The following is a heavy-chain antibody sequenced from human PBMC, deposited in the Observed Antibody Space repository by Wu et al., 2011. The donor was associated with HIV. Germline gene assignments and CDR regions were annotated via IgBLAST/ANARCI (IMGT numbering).Heavy chain of an antibody. CDR1: GYSFTDYY. J-gene: IGHJ6*03. CDR2: VDPEAGQA. CDR3: ATISRHGASDFXFYYMDV. V-gene: IGHV1-69-2*01. D-gene: IGHD1-26*01. Sequence: EVQLAQSGAEVKKPGATVKITCKVSGYSFTDYYIHWVQQAPGKGLEWMGLVDPEAGQAIYAEKFQGRVTITADTSIDTAYLDLSSLTSEDTAVYFCATISRHGASDFXFYYMDVWGKGTSVTVSS.